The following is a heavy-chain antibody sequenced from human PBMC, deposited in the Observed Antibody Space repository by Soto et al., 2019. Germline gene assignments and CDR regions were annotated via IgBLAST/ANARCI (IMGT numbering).Heavy chain of an antibody. D-gene: IGHD5-12*01. CDR2: IIASGGST. Sequence: EVQLLESGGGLVQPAGSLRLSCAASGFTFSSFAMNCVRQAPGKGLEWLSAIIASGGSTYYADSVKGRFTVSRDNSKNTLYLQMSSQSAEDKAVYYCAKGLSASQDYYYGMDVWGQGTTVTVSS. CDR1: GFTFSSFA. CDR3: AKGLSASQDYYYGMDV. J-gene: IGHJ6*02. V-gene: IGHV3-23*01.